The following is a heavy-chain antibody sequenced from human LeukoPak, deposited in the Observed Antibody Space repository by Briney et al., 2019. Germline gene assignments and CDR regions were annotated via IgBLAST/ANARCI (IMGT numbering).Heavy chain of an antibody. CDR2: MNPNSGNT. Sequence: VAVKVSCKASGYTFTSYDINWVRPATGQGLDWMEWMNPNSGNTGYAQKFQGRVTITRNTSISTAYMELSSLRSEDTAVYYCARGMISSAYSSSSVVDYWGQGTLVTVSS. CDR1: GYTFTSYD. CDR3: ARGMISSAYSSSSVVDY. D-gene: IGHD6-6*01. V-gene: IGHV1-8*03. J-gene: IGHJ4*02.